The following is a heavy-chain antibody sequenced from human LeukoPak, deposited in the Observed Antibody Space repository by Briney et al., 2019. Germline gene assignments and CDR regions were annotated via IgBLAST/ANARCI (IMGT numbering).Heavy chain of an antibody. CDR3: ARDYYDFWSGQQPPDY. CDR1: GYTFTSYG. J-gene: IGHJ4*02. V-gene: IGHV1-18*01. Sequence: GASVKVSCKASGYTFTSYGISWVRQAPGQGLEWMGWISAYNGNTNYAQKLQGRVTMTTDTSTSTAYMELSSLRSEDTAVYYCARDYYDFWSGQQPPDYWGQGTLVTVSS. CDR2: ISAYNGNT. D-gene: IGHD3-3*01.